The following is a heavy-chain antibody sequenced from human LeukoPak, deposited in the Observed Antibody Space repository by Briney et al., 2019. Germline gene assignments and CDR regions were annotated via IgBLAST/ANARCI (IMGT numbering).Heavy chain of an antibody. V-gene: IGHV3-21*06. J-gene: IGHJ4*02. Sequence: GGSLRLSCAASGFTVSSDYMTWVRQAPGKGLEWLSYINGRGNYVDYAESLKGRITISRDNAKNSLYLQMNSLRAEDTAVYYCARSGIGATGIDYWGQGTLVTVSS. CDR2: INGRGNYV. CDR3: ARSGIGATGIDY. CDR1: GFTVSSDY. D-gene: IGHD6-13*01.